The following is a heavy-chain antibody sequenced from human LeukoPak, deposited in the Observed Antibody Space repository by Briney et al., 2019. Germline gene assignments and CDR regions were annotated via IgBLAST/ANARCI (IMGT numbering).Heavy chain of an antibody. CDR3: ARGLWFGELHFDY. J-gene: IGHJ4*02. CDR2: INHSGST. CDR1: GGSFSGYY. V-gene: IGHV4-34*01. D-gene: IGHD3-10*01. Sequence: PSETLSLTCAVYGGSFSGYYWSWIRQPPGKGLEWIGEINHSGSTNYNPSLKSRVTISVDTSKNQFSLKLSSVTAADTAVYYCARGLWFGELHFDYWGQGTLVTVSS.